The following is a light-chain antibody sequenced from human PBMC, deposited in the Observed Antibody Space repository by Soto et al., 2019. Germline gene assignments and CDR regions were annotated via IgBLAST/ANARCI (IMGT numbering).Light chain of an antibody. J-gene: IGKJ4*01. CDR3: QQRSSWPLT. CDR2: DVS. V-gene: IGKV3-11*01. Sequence: EIVMTQSPATLSVSPGERATLSCRASQSVSSTLAWYQQKPGQAPRLLIYDVSTRATGIPARFSGSGSGTDFTLTISGLETEDFAVYFCQQRSSWPLTFGGGTRWISN. CDR1: QSVSST.